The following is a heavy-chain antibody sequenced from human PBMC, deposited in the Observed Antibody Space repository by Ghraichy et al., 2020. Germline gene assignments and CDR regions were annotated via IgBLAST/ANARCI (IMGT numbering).Heavy chain of an antibody. J-gene: IGHJ4*02. CDR2: INHSGST. D-gene: IGHD7-27*01. CDR1: GGSFSGYY. CDR3: ARGAELTGDSSRHVDY. V-gene: IGHV4-34*01. Sequence: SETLSLTCAVYGGSFSGYYWSWIRQPPGKGLEWIGEINHSGSTNYNPSLKSRVTISVDTSKNQFSLKLSSVTAADTAVYYCARGAELTGDSSRHVDYWGQGTLVTVSS.